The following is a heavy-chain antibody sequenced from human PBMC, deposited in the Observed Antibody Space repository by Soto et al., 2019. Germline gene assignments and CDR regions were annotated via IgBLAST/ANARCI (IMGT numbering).Heavy chain of an antibody. Sequence: QVQLVESGGGVVQPGRSLRLSCAASGFTFSSYAMHWVRQAPGKGLEWVAGISCDGSNKYYADSVKGRFTISRDNSKNSLYLQMNSLRAEDTAVYYCARGDYSNYSVYYYHYCMDVWGQGTTVTVSS. J-gene: IGHJ6*02. CDR1: GFTFSSYA. D-gene: IGHD4-4*01. CDR3: ARGDYSNYSVYYYHYCMDV. V-gene: IGHV3-30-3*01. CDR2: ISCDGSNK.